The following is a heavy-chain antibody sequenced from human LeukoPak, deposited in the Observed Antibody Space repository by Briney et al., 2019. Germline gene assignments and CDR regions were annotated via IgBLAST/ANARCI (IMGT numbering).Heavy chain of an antibody. Sequence: SETLSLTCAVYGGSFSGYYWSWIRQPPGKGLEWIGEINHSGSTNYNPSLKSRVTISVDTSKNQFSLKLSSVTAADTAVYYCARVVAIAAAGTGWFDPWGQGTQVTVSS. CDR3: ARVVAIAAAGTGWFDP. V-gene: IGHV4-34*01. D-gene: IGHD6-13*01. CDR1: GGSFSGYY. CDR2: INHSGST. J-gene: IGHJ5*02.